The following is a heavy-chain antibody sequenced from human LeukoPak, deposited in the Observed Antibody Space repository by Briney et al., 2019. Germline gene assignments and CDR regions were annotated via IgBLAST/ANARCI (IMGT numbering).Heavy chain of an antibody. J-gene: IGHJ6*03. Sequence: KPSETLSLTCTVSGDSISRSSYYWGWARQPPGKGLEWIGRIHYSGSSYYNPSLKKRVTISVYTSKNHSSLKLTSVTAADTALYYCAIHHAYYYYYMDVWGKGTTITVSS. CDR2: IHYSGSS. CDR1: GDSISRSSYY. CDR3: AIHHAYYYYYMDV. V-gene: IGHV4-39*01.